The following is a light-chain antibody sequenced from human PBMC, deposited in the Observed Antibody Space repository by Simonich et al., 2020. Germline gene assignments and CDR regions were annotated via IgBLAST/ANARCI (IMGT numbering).Light chain of an antibody. V-gene: IGKV1D-17*01. Sequence: NIQMTQSPSAMSASVGDRVTITCRARQGISNYLAWFQQKPGKVPTHLIYAASSLQSGVPSRCSGRGSGTEFTLTISSLQPEDFATYSCLQHNSYLEGFGPGTKVDIK. CDR2: AAS. CDR1: QGISNY. CDR3: LQHNSYLEG. J-gene: IGKJ3*01.